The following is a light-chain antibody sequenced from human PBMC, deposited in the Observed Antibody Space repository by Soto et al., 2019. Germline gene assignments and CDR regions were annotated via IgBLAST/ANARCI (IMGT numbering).Light chain of an antibody. V-gene: IGKV1-27*01. Sequence: DIQMTQSPSSLSASVGDRVTITCRASQDINNYLAWYQQKPGKPPKLLIYAASTLQSGVPSRFSGGGSGTDVTLTINSLQPEDVVTYYCQRYNNGPPVTFGPGTKV. CDR3: QRYNNGPPVT. CDR1: QDINNY. J-gene: IGKJ3*01. CDR2: AAS.